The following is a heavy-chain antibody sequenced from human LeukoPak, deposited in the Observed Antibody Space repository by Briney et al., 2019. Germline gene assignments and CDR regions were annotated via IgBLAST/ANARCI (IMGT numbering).Heavy chain of an antibody. V-gene: IGHV3-48*01. J-gene: IGHJ3*02. CDR3: AREGPHDAFDI. Sequence: GGSLRLSCAASGFTFSSYSMNWVRQAPGKGLEWVSYISSSSSTIYYADSVKGRFTISRDNAKNSLYLQMNSLRVEDTAVYYCAREGPHDAFDIWGQGTMVTVSS. CDR2: ISSSSSTI. CDR1: GFTFSSYS.